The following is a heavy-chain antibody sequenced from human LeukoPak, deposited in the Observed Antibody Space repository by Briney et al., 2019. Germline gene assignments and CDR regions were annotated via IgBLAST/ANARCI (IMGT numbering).Heavy chain of an antibody. D-gene: IGHD2-15*01. J-gene: IGHJ4*02. CDR3: ARDMGVFSKWSKYDY. CDR2: TYYRSKWYN. Sequence: SQTLSLTCAISGDSVSTNSAAWNWIRQSPSRGLEWLGRTYYRSKWYNDYAVSVKSRIAIKPDTSKNQFSLQLNSVTPEDAAVYYCARDMGVFSKWSKYDYWGQGTLVTVSS. V-gene: IGHV6-1*01. CDR1: GDSVSTNSAA.